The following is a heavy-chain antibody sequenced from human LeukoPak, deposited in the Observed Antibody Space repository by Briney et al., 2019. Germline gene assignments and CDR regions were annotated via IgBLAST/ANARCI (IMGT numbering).Heavy chain of an antibody. D-gene: IGHD2-8*02. Sequence: PGGSLRLSCTASGFTFSDYAMHWVRQAPGKGLEYVSAITSKGGTTYYANSVKGRFTISRDNSKNTLYLQLGSLRAEDMAVYYCAREGGGTVPSAYDIWGQGTMVTVSS. CDR3: AREGGGTVPSAYDI. J-gene: IGHJ3*02. V-gene: IGHV3-64*01. CDR2: ITSKGGTT. CDR1: GFTFSDYA.